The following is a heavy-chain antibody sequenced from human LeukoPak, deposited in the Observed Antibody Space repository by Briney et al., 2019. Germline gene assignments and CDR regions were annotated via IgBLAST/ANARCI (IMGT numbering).Heavy chain of an antibody. CDR2: ISAYNGNT. Sequence: ASVKVSCKASGYSFSGHYMHWVRQAPGQGPEWMGWISAYNGNTNYAQKLQGRVTMTTDTSTSTAYMELRSLRSDDTAVYYCARRVLGAFDIWGQGTMVTVSS. CDR1: GYSFSGHY. D-gene: IGHD2-8*02. CDR3: ARRVLGAFDI. J-gene: IGHJ3*02. V-gene: IGHV1-18*04.